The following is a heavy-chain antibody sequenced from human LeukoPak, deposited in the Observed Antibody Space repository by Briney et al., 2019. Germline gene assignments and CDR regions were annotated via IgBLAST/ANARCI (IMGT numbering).Heavy chain of an antibody. Sequence: GGSLRLSCAASGFTFSDYSMNWVRQAPGKGLEWVSYIGANSAIYYADSVKGRFTVSRDNAKNSLSLQMNSLRDDDTAVYYCAREGYYGAFDIWGQGTMVTVSS. D-gene: IGHD3-10*01. CDR1: GFTFSDYS. J-gene: IGHJ3*02. CDR2: IGANSAI. CDR3: AREGYYGAFDI. V-gene: IGHV3-48*02.